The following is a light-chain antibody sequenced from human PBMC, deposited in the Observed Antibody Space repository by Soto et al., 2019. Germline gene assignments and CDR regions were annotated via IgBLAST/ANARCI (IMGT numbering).Light chain of an antibody. Sequence: EIVMTQSPATLSVSPGGRATLSCRASQSVSSYLAWYQQKPGQAPRLLIYDAYNRATGIPPRFSGSGSGTDFTLTISGLEPEDSAVYYCQQRHMWPITFGQGTRLEIK. CDR3: QQRHMWPIT. CDR2: DAY. CDR1: QSVSSY. V-gene: IGKV3-11*01. J-gene: IGKJ5*01.